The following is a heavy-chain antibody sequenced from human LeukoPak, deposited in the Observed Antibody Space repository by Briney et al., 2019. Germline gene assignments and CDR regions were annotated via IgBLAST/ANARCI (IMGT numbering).Heavy chain of an antibody. J-gene: IGHJ6*03. CDR1: GGSISSSNW. Sequence: PSETLSLTCSVSGGSISSSNWWSWVRQPPGKGLEWIGEIYHSGSTNYSPSLKSRVTISVDTSKNQFSLKLSSVTAADTAVYYCARDGRELAHYYMDVWGKGTTVTVSS. D-gene: IGHD1-26*01. CDR3: ARDGRELAHYYMDV. V-gene: IGHV4-4*02. CDR2: IYHSGST.